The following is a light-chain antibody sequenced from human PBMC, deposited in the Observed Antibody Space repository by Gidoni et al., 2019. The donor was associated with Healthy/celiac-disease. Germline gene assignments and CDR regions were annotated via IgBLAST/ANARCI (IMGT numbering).Light chain of an antibody. V-gene: IGKV1-33*01. CDR3: QQYDNLIT. CDR2: DAS. Sequence: DIQMTQSPSSLSASGGDRVTITCQASQDISNYLNWYQQKPGKAPKLLLYDASNLETGVPSRFSGSGSGTDFTFTISSLQPEDIATYYCQQYDNLITFGQGTRLEIK. CDR1: QDISNY. J-gene: IGKJ5*01.